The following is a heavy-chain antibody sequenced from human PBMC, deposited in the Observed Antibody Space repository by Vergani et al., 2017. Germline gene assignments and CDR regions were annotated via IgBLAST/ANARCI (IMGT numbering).Heavy chain of an antibody. Sequence: QVQLQESGPGLVKPSQTLSLTCTVSGGPISSGSYYWSWIRQPAGKGLEWIGRIYTSGSTNYNPSLKSRVTISVDTSKNQFSLKRSSVTAADTAVYYCARDRVGATWYYYGMDVWGQGTTVTVSS. V-gene: IGHV4-61*02. CDR1: GGPISSGSYY. J-gene: IGHJ6*02. CDR2: IYTSGST. CDR3: ARDRVGATWYYYGMDV. D-gene: IGHD1-26*01.